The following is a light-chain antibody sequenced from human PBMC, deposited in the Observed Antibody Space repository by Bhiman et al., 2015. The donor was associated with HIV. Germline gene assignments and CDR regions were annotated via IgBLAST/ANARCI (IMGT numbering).Light chain of an antibody. V-gene: IGLV1-51*02. J-gene: IGLJ2*01. CDR1: SSNIGTHY. CDR3: AAWDDSLNGLVV. Sequence: QSVLTQPPSVSAAPGQKVTISCSGSSSNIGTHYVSWYQQLPGTAPKLLIFGNNERPSGVPDRFSGSKSGTQPPWPSLGSRLRMRLTYYCAAWDDSLNGLVVFGGGTKLTVL. CDR2: GNN.